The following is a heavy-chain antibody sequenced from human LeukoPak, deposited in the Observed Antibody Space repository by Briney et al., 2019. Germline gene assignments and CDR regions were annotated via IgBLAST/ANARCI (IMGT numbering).Heavy chain of an antibody. V-gene: IGHV3-23*01. D-gene: IGHD6-13*01. J-gene: IGHJ3*02. Sequence: GGSLRLSCAASGFTFSSYAMSWVRQAPGKGLEWVSAISGSGGSTYYADSVKGRFTISRDNSKNTLYLQMNSLRAEDTAVYYCSKDFRYSSSWYDAFDIWGQGTMVTVSS. CDR2: ISGSGGST. CDR1: GFTFSSYA. CDR3: SKDFRYSSSWYDAFDI.